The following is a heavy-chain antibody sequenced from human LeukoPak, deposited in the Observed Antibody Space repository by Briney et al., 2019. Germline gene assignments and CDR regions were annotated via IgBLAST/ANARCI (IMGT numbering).Heavy chain of an antibody. CDR3: ARDRAPTVTPVNWFDP. CDR2: ISSSSSYI. J-gene: IGHJ5*02. CDR1: GFTFSSYS. D-gene: IGHD4-17*01. V-gene: IGHV3-21*01. Sequence: GGSLRLSCAASGFTFSSYSMNWVRQAPGKGLEWVSSISSSSSYIYYADSVKGRFTISGDNAKNSLYLQMNSLRAEDTAVYYCARDRAPTVTPVNWFDPWGQGTLVTVSS.